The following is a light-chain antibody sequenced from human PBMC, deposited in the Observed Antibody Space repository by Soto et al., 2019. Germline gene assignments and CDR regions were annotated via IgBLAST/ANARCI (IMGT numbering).Light chain of an antibody. Sequence: QPALTQPPSASGSPGQSVTISCTGTSSDVGDYNYVSWYQQHPGKAPKLMIYEVSKRPSGVPDRFSGSKSGNTASLTVSGLQAEDEADYYCSSYAGSNNGVFGGGTKLTVL. J-gene: IGLJ3*02. CDR2: EVS. CDR1: SSDVGDYNY. CDR3: SSYAGSNNGV. V-gene: IGLV2-8*01.